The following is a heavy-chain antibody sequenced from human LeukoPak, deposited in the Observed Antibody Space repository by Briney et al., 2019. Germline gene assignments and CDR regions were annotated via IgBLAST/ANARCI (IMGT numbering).Heavy chain of an antibody. CDR3: ARGPVVTAIYYYYYYMDV. Sequence: PGRSLRLSCAASGFTFSSYGMHWVRQAPGKGLEWVAVIWYDGSNKYYADSVKGRFTISRDNSKNTLYLQMSSLRAEDTAVYYCARGPVVTAIYYYYYYMDVWGKGTTVTVSS. J-gene: IGHJ6*03. CDR1: GFTFSSYG. V-gene: IGHV3-33*01. CDR2: IWYDGSNK. D-gene: IGHD2-21*02.